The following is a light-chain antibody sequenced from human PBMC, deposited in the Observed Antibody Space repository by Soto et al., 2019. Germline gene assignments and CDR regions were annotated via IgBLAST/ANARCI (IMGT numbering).Light chain of an antibody. Sequence: ETVLTQSPASLSLSPGERATLSCRASQNIGTYLAWYQQKPGQAPRLLIYDASNRATGIPARFSGSGSGTAFTPTTIPLEPEVLGVYYCPQRHIWPITFGNGTPLEIK. CDR2: DAS. CDR3: PQRHIWPIT. J-gene: IGKJ5*01. CDR1: QNIGTY. V-gene: IGKV3-11*01.